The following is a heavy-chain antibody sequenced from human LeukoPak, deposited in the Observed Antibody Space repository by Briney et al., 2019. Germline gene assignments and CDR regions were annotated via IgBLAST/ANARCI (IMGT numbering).Heavy chain of an antibody. CDR3: ARHAGTLLRFGELYYFDY. V-gene: IGHV4-39*01. CDR1: GGSISSSSYY. Sequence: PSETLSLTCTVSGGSISSSSYYWGWIRQPPGKGLEWIGSIYYSGSTYYNPSLKSRVTISVDTSKNQFSLKLSSVTAADTAVYYCARHAGTLLRFGELYYFDYWGQGTLVTVSS. D-gene: IGHD3-10*01. CDR2: IYYSGST. J-gene: IGHJ4*02.